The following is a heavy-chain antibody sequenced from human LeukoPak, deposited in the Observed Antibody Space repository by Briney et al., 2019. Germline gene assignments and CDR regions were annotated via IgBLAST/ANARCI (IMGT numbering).Heavy chain of an antibody. J-gene: IGHJ4*02. CDR3: SRDGDVTGETFDC. V-gene: IGHV3-30*15. D-gene: IGHD2-21*02. Sequence: GRSLRLSCAASGFTFSSFAMHWVRQAPGKGLEWVAVMSSDGRKEYYADSVKGRFTISRDNSKSTLFLQMSSLRPEDTAVYYCSRDGDVTGETFDCWGQGTLVTVSS. CDR1: GFTFSSFA. CDR2: MSSDGRKE.